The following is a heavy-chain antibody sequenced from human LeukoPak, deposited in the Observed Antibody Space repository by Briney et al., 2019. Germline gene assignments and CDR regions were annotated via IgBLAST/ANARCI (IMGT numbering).Heavy chain of an antibody. D-gene: IGHD1-26*01. CDR1: GGSISSSTYY. CDR3: ARLDFNSGSPDLDY. CDR2: IFYSGST. J-gene: IGHJ4*02. V-gene: IGHV4-39*01. Sequence: SETLSLTCTVSGGSISSSTYYWGWIRQPPGKGLEWIGHIFYSGSTYYNPSLKSRVTISVDTSKNQFSLKLTSVTAADTAVYYCARLDFNSGSPDLDYWGQGTLVTVSS.